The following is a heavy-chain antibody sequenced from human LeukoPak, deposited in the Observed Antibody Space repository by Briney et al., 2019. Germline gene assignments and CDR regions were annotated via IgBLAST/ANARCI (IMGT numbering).Heavy chain of an antibody. Sequence: ASVTLSCKCSVYTFTGYYMHWVRQARGQGVEGLGWINPNSDGANYAQKFQGRVTMTRDTSISTAYMELSRLRSDDTAVYYCARDRTRTGYSSGWYHDYWGQGTLVTVSS. CDR1: VYTFTGYY. CDR3: ARDRTRTGYSSGWYHDY. D-gene: IGHD6-19*01. CDR2: INPNSDGA. V-gene: IGHV1-2*02. J-gene: IGHJ4*02.